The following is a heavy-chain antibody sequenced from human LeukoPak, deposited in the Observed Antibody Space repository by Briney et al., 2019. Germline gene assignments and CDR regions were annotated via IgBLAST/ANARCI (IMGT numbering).Heavy chain of an antibody. V-gene: IGHV3-21*01. CDR2: ISSSSSYI. D-gene: IGHD5-12*01. Sequence: GGSLRLSCAASGFTFSSYSMNWVRQAPGKGLEWVSSISSSSSYIYYADSVKGRFTISRDNAKNSLHLQMNSLRAEDTAVYYCARSRGYVRMTAFDIWGQGTMVTVSS. J-gene: IGHJ3*02. CDR3: ARSRGYVRMTAFDI. CDR1: GFTFSSYS.